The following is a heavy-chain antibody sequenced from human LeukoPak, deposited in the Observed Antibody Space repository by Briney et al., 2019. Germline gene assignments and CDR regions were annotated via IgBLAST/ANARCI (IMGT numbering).Heavy chain of an antibody. CDR2: ISSSSSYI. CDR1: GFTFSIYS. Sequence: GGSLRLSCAASGFTFSIYSMNWVRQAPGKGLEWVSSISSSSSYIYYADSVKGRFTISRDNAKNSLSLQMNSLRAEDTAVYYCARDLRSYDFWSGYYSDYWGQGTLVTVSS. CDR3: ARDLRSYDFWSGYYSDY. J-gene: IGHJ4*02. D-gene: IGHD3-3*01. V-gene: IGHV3-21*01.